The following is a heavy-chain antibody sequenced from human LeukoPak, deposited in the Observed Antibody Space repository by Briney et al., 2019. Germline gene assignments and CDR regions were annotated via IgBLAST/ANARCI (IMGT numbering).Heavy chain of an antibody. CDR1: GGTFSSYA. J-gene: IGHJ6*04. CDR2: IIPIFGTA. D-gene: IGHD3-10*01. CDR3: ASRWFGEILTGYYYYGMDV. V-gene: IGHV1-69*06. Sequence: SVKVSCKASGGTFSSYAISWVRQAPGQGLEWMGGIIPIFGTANYAQKFQGRVTITADKSTSTAYMELSSLRSEDTAVYYCASRWFGEILTGYYYYGMDVWGKGTTVTVSS.